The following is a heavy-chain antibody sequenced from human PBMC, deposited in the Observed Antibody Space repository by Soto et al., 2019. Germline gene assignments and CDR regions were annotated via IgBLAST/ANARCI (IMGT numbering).Heavy chain of an antibody. CDR2: INTNTGNP. CDR1: GYTFTSYA. CDR3: ARDLLRFGFYYYYGMDV. Sequence: ASVKVSCKASGYTFTSYAMNWVRQAPGQGLEWMGWINTNTGNPTYAQGFTGRFVFSLDTSVSTAYLQICSPKAEDTAVYYCARDLLRFGFYYYYGMDVWGQGTTVTVSS. J-gene: IGHJ6*02. D-gene: IGHD3-10*01. V-gene: IGHV7-4-1*01.